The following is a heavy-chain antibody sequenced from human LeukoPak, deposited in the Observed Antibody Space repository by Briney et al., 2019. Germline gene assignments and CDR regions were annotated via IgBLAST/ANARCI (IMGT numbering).Heavy chain of an antibody. J-gene: IGHJ3*02. CDR3: ARGNRPYGEHEAFDI. Sequence: SENLSLTCAVYDESFSGYYCSWIRQPPRKGLEWIGEIDHSGSTNYNPSLQSRDTISVDTSKNQFSLKVSSVSAADTAVYYCARGNRPYGEHEAFDIWGHGTTVTVSP. CDR1: DESFSGYY. CDR2: IDHSGST. V-gene: IGHV4-34*01. D-gene: IGHD3-10*01.